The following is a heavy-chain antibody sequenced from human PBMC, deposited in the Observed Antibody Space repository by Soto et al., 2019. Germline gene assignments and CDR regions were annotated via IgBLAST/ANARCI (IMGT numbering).Heavy chain of an antibody. V-gene: IGHV1-69*01. CDR3: ARDAAITMVRGVPDYYYYYGMDA. J-gene: IGHJ6*02. CDR1: GGTFSSYA. Sequence: QVQLVQSGAEVKKPGSSVKVSCKASGGTFSSYAISWVRQAPGQGLEWMGGIIPIFGTANYAQKFQGRVTITADESTSTAYMELSSLSSEDTSVYYCARDAAITMVRGVPDYYYYYGMDAWGQGTTVTVSS. CDR2: IIPIFGTA. D-gene: IGHD3-10*01.